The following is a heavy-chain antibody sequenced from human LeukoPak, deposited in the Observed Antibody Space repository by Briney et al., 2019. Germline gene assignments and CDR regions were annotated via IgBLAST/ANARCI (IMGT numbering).Heavy chain of an antibody. CDR1: GFTFSSYW. Sequence: PGGSLRLSCAASGFTFSSYWMSWVRQAPGKGLGWVASIKQDGSEKYYVDSVKGRFTIPRDNAKNSLYLQMNSLRAEDTAVYYCARGLGAAHFDYWGQGTLVTVSS. CDR2: IKQDGSEK. J-gene: IGHJ4*02. CDR3: ARGLGAAHFDY. D-gene: IGHD1-26*01. V-gene: IGHV3-7*04.